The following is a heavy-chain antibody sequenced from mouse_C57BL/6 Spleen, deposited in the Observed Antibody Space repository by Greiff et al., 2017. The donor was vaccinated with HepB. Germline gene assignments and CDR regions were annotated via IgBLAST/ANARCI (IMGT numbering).Heavy chain of an antibody. J-gene: IGHJ4*01. CDR3: ARMKDSYAMDY. Sequence: QVQLQQPGAELVRPGSSVKLSCKASGYTFTSYWMDWVKQRPGQGLEWIGNIYPSDSETHYNQKFKDKATLTVDKSSSTAYMQLSSLTSEDYAVYYCARMKDSYAMDYWGQGTSVTVSS. V-gene: IGHV1-61*01. CDR1: GYTFTSYW. CDR2: IYPSDSET.